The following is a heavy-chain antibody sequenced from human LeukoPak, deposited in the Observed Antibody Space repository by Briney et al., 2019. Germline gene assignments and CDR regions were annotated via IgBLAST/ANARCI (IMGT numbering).Heavy chain of an antibody. CDR2: FDPEDGET. CDR1: GYTLTELS. CDR3: ATEKDILTGYNNPYLDY. Sequence: ASVKVSCKVSGYTLTELSMHWVRQAPGKGLEWMGGFDPEDGETIYAQKFQGRVTMTEDTFTDTAYMELSSLRSEDTAVYYCATEKDILTGYNNPYLDYWGQGTLVTVSS. V-gene: IGHV1-24*01. J-gene: IGHJ4*02. D-gene: IGHD3-9*01.